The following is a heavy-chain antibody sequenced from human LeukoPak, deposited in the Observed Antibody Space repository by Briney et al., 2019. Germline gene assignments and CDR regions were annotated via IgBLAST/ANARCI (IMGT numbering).Heavy chain of an antibody. Sequence: PSKTLSLTCTVSGGSVSSSSYYWGWIRQPPGKGLEWIGSVYYSGSTYYNPSLKSRVTISVDTSKNQFSLKLSSVTAADTALYYCARRLRGFDSWGQGTLVTVSS. CDR1: GGSVSSSSYY. D-gene: IGHD5-12*01. CDR3: ARRLRGFDS. V-gene: IGHV4-39*01. CDR2: VYYSGST. J-gene: IGHJ5*01.